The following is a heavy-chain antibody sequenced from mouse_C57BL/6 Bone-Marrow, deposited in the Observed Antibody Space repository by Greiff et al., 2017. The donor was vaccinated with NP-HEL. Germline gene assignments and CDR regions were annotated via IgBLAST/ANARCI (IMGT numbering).Heavy chain of an antibody. CDR2: ISDGGSYT. D-gene: IGHD2-2*01. CDR3: AREEMVTTWFAY. J-gene: IGHJ3*01. V-gene: IGHV5-4*01. Sequence: EVQRVESGGGLVKPGGSLKLSCAASGFTFSSYAMSWVRQTPEKRLEWVATISDGGSYTYYPDNVKGRFTISRDNAKNNLYLQMSHLKSEDTAMYYCAREEMVTTWFAYWGQGTLVTVSA. CDR1: GFTFSSYA.